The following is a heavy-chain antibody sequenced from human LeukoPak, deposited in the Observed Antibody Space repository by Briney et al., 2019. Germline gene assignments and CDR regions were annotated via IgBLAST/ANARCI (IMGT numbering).Heavy chain of an antibody. CDR3: ARHVSGYCSGGSCYSVRWFDP. D-gene: IGHD2-15*01. CDR2: ISYSGST. Sequence: SETLSLTCTVSGGSISSSSYYWGWIRQPPGKGLEWIGSISYSGSTYYNPSLKSRVTISVDTSKNQFSLKLSSVTAADTAVYYCARHVSGYCSGGSCYSVRWFDPWGQGTLVTVSS. CDR1: GGSISSSSYY. V-gene: IGHV4-39*01. J-gene: IGHJ5*02.